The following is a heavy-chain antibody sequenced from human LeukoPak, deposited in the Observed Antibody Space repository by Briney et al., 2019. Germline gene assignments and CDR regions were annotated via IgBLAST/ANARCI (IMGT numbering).Heavy chain of an antibody. Sequence: ASVKVSCKASGYTFTSYDINWVRQATGQGLEWMGWMNPNSGNTNYAQKLQGRVTMTTDTSTSTAYMELRSLRSDDTAVYYCARNNWNGEFDYWGQGTLVTVSS. J-gene: IGHJ4*02. D-gene: IGHD1-20*01. V-gene: IGHV1-18*01. CDR3: ARNNWNGEFDY. CDR1: GYTFTSYD. CDR2: MNPNSGNT.